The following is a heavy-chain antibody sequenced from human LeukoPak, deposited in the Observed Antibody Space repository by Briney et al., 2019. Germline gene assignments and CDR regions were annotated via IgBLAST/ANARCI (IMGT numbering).Heavy chain of an antibody. J-gene: IGHJ4*02. D-gene: IGHD2-2*01. Sequence: PGGSLRLSCAASGFTFDDYGMSWVRQAPGKGLEWVSGINWNGGSTGYADSVKGRFTISRDNAKNSLYLQMNSLRAEDTAVYYCARVEPYCSSTSCYWRYFDYWGQGILVTVSS. CDR3: ARVEPYCSSTSCYWRYFDY. CDR2: INWNGGST. V-gene: IGHV3-20*04. CDR1: GFTFDDYG.